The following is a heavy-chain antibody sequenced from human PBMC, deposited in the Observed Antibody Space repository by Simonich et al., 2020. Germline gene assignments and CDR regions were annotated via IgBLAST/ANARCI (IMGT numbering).Heavy chain of an antibody. J-gene: IGHJ4*02. Sequence: EVQLVESGGGLVQPGGSLRLSCAASVFSFSCHWMHWVRQAPGKGLGWVTRIKSDGSNTSYADSVKGRFTSSRDNAKNTLYLQMNSLRAEDTAVYYCARNRLDYWGRGTLVTVSS. V-gene: IGHV3-74*01. CDR2: IKSDGSNT. CDR1: VFSFSCHW. CDR3: ARNRLDY.